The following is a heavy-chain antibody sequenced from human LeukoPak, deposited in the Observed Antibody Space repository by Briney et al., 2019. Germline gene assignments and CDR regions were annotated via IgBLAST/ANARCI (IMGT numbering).Heavy chain of an antibody. J-gene: IGHJ6*04. CDR1: GFPFSSYG. D-gene: IGHD4-17*01. CDR2: ISYDGSKK. CDR3: ANTVNYYYYYYDMDV. Sequence: GGFLSLSCAASGFPFSSYGMHWVRQAPGKGLEWVAVISYDGSKKYYADSVKGRFTISRDDSKNTLYLQMNSLRAEDTAVYYCANTVNYYYYYYDMDVWGKGTTVTVSS. V-gene: IGHV3-30*18.